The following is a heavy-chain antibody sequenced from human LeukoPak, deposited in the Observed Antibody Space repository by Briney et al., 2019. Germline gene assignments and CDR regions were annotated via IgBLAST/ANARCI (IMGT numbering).Heavy chain of an antibody. CDR1: GYTFTVYY. Sequence: ASVNVSCKASGYTFTVYYMHGVRQAPGQGLEWMGWINPNSGGTNYAQKFQGRVTMTRDTSISTAYMELSRLRADDTAVYYCARGKKGGRNWFDPWGQGTLVTVSS. CDR3: ARGKKGGRNWFDP. V-gene: IGHV1-2*02. D-gene: IGHD3-16*01. CDR2: INPNSGGT. J-gene: IGHJ5*02.